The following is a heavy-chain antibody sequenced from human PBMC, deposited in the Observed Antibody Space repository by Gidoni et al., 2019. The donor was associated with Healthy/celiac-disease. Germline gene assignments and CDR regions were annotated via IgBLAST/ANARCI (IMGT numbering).Heavy chain of an antibody. CDR1: GGTISSSRYY. D-gene: IGHD3-22*01. CDR3: ARHRGVDYYDSSGEIDY. CDR2: IYYSGRT. Sequence: QRQLQEGGKGLGRQSETLYLTGTASGGTISSSRYYWGWIRQPPGKGLGWFGSIYYSGRTYYNPSLQSRVPISVDTSKNQFSLQLSSVTAADTAVYYCARHRGVDYYDSSGEIDYWGQGPLVTVSS. J-gene: IGHJ4*02. V-gene: IGHV4-39*01.